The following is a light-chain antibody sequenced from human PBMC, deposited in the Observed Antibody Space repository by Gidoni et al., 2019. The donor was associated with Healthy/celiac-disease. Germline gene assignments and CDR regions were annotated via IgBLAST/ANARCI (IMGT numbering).Light chain of an antibody. Sequence: EIVMTQSPATLSVSPGERATLSCRASQSVSSNLAWYQQKPGQAPRLLIYGASTRATGLPARCSGSGSGTEFTLTISSLQSEDFAVYYCQQYNNWPQTCGGXTKVEIK. CDR1: QSVSSN. V-gene: IGKV3-15*01. CDR2: GAS. CDR3: QQYNNWPQT. J-gene: IGKJ4*01.